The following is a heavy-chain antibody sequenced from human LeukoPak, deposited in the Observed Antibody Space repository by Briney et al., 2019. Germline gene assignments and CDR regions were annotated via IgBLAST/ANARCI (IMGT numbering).Heavy chain of an antibody. J-gene: IGHJ5*02. Sequence: ASVKVSCKTSGYTFTGYYMHWVRQAPGQGLEWMGWINPNTGGTKYAQTFQGRVTMTTDTSISTAYMELSRLRSDDTAVYYCAKDRGAGDYYDSSGYESNWFDPWGQGTLVTVSS. D-gene: IGHD3-22*01. CDR1: GYTFTGYY. V-gene: IGHV1-2*02. CDR3: AKDRGAGDYYDSSGYESNWFDP. CDR2: INPNTGGT.